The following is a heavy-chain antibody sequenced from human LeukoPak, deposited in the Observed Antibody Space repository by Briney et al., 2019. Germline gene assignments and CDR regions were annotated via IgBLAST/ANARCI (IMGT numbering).Heavy chain of an antibody. CDR1: GFTFSSYS. CDR2: ISSSSSYI. CDR3: ARDSEYYYDSSGDFDY. V-gene: IGHV3-21*01. Sequence: KPGGSLRLSCAASGFTFSSYSMNWVRQAPGKGLEWVSSISSSSSYIYYADSVKGRFTISRDNAKNSLYLQMSSLRAEDTAVYYCARDSEYYYDSSGDFDYWGQGTLVTVSS. D-gene: IGHD3-22*01. J-gene: IGHJ4*02.